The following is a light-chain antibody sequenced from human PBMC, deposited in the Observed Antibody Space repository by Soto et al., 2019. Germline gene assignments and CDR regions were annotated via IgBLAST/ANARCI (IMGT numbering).Light chain of an antibody. V-gene: IGLV1-40*01. CDR2: GNS. CDR3: QSYDSSLSGYV. Sequence: QSVLTQPPSVSGAPGQRVTISCTGSSSNIGAGYDVHWYQQLPGTAPKLLIYGNSNRPSGVPDRFSGSKSGTSASLAIPGLQAEDEEDYYCQSYDSSLSGYVFGTGTKVTVL. J-gene: IGLJ1*01. CDR1: SSNIGAGYD.